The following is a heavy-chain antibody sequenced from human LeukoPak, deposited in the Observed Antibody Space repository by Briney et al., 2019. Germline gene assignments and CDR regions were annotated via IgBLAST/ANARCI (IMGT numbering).Heavy chain of an antibody. CDR1: GGSISSDY. CDR2: LYTSGST. J-gene: IGHJ5*02. D-gene: IGHD3-22*01. V-gene: IGHV4-4*07. CDR3: ARDKVRGIHYDRNWFDP. Sequence: SEALSLTCTVSGGSISSDYWSWIRQPAGKGLEWIGRLYTSGSTNYNPSLKSRVTMSVDTSKNQFSLKLTSVTAADTAVYYCARDKVRGIHYDRNWFDPWGQGTLVTVSS.